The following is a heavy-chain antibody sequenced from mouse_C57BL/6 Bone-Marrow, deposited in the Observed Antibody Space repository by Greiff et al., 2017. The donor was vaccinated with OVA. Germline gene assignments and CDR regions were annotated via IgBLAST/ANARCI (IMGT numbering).Heavy chain of an antibody. CDR3: ARDSTGSGFDY. CDR2: SRNKANDYTT. J-gene: IGHJ2*01. D-gene: IGHD4-1*01. Sequence: EVQRVESGGGLVQSGRSLRLSCATSGFTFSDFYMEWVRQAPGKGLEWIAASRNKANDYTTEYSASVKGRFIDSRDTTQSILYLQMNALRAEDTAIYYCARDSTGSGFDYWGQGTTLTVSS. V-gene: IGHV7-1*01. CDR1: GFTFSDFY.